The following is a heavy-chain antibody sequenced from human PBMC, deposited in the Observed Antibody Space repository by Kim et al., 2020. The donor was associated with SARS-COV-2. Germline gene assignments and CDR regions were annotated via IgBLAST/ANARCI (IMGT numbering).Heavy chain of an antibody. CDR3: ARAQVAVAGPAYYYGMDV. V-gene: IGHV3-13*05. J-gene: IGHJ6*02. CDR1: GFTFSSYD. Sequence: GGSLRLSCAASGFTFSSYDMHWVRQATGKGLEWVSAIGTAGDPYYPGSVKGRFTIYRENAKNSLYLQMNSLRAGDTAVYYCARAQVAVAGPAYYYGMDVWGQGTTVTVS. D-gene: IGHD6-19*01. CDR2: IGTAGDP.